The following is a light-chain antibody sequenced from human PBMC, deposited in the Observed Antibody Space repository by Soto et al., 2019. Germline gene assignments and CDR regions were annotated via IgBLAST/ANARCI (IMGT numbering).Light chain of an antibody. CDR2: DAS. J-gene: IGKJ1*01. CDR1: QSVSSY. V-gene: IGKV3-11*01. CDR3: QQRNNSWT. Sequence: EIVLTQSPATLSLSPGERATLSCRASQSVSSYLAWYQQQPGQAPRLLIHDASNRATGIPARSSGSGSGTDFTLTISSLEAEDFAVYYCQQRNNSWTFRRGTKVDIK.